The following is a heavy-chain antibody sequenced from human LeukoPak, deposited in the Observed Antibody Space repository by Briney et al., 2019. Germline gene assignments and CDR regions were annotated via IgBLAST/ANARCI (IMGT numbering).Heavy chain of an antibody. CDR3: ARAGTTLRYYYYMDV. J-gene: IGHJ6*03. Sequence: ASVKVSCKSSGGTFSSYAISRVRQAPGQGLEWMGGIIPIFGTANYARKFQGRVTITTDESTSTAYMELSSLRSEDTAVYYCARAGTTLRYYYYMDVWGKGTTVTVSS. CDR2: IIPIFGTA. V-gene: IGHV1-69*05. D-gene: IGHD1-1*01. CDR1: GGTFSSYA.